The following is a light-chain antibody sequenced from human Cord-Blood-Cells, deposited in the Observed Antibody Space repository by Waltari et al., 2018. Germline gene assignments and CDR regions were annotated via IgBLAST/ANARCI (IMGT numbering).Light chain of an antibody. CDR2: AAA. CDR3: QQSYSTPYT. J-gene: IGKJ2*01. Sequence: DIQMTQSPSSLSASVGDRVTITCRASQSISSYVNWFQQKPGKAPKLLSYAAASLQSWVPSRFSGSGSVTDFTLTISSLQPEDFATYYCQQSYSTPYTFGQGTKLEIK. CDR1: QSISSY. V-gene: IGKV1-39*01.